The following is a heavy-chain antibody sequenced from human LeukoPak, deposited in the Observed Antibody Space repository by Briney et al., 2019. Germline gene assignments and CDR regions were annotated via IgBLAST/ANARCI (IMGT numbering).Heavy chain of an antibody. CDR3: AKEEGSGWYWDY. CDR2: ISGSGGST. CDR1: GFTFSSYA. V-gene: IGHV3-23*01. Sequence: GGSLRLSCAASGFTFSSYAMSWVRQVPGKGLEWVSAISGSGGSTYYADSVKGRFTISRDNSKNTLYLQMNSLRAEDTALYYCAKEEGSGWYWDYWGQGTLVTVSS. J-gene: IGHJ4*02. D-gene: IGHD6-19*01.